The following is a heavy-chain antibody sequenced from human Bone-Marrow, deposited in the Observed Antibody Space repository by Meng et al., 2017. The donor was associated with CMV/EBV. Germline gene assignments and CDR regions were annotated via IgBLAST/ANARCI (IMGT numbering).Heavy chain of an antibody. V-gene: IGHV4-39*07. CDR2: IHHSGST. Sequence: SETLSLTCTVSGGSISSDNHYWAWIRQPPGKGLEWIGSIHHSGSTYHTPSLKSRVTISVDTSKNQFSLKLSSVTAADTAVYYCARTPGYSSSWYYDYWGQGTLVTVSS. CDR1: GGSISSDNHY. J-gene: IGHJ4*02. CDR3: ARTPGYSSSWYYDY. D-gene: IGHD6-13*01.